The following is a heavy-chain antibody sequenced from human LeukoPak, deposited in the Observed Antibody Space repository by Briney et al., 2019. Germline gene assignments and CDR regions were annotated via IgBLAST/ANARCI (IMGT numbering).Heavy chain of an antibody. CDR1: GYTFTGYY. CDR3: ASDGPYYYDSSGYDYYYYGMDV. D-gene: IGHD3-22*01. V-gene: IGHV1-2*04. Sequence: ASVKVSCKASGYTFTGYYMQWVRQAPGHGLEWMGWINPSRAGTNYAQKFQGWVTMTRDTSISTAYMELSRLRSDDTAVYYCASDGPYYYDSSGYDYYYYGMDVWGQGTTVTVSS. J-gene: IGHJ6*02. CDR2: INPSRAGT.